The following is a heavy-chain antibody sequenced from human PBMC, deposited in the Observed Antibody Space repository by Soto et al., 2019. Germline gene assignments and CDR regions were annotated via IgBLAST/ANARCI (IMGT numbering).Heavy chain of an antibody. CDR2: IYYSGST. J-gene: IGHJ6*02. Sequence: KTSETLSLTCTVSGGSISSYYWSWIRQPPGKGLEWIGYIYYSGSTNYNPSLKSRVTISVDTSKNQFSLKLSSVTAADTAVYYCARDRAVGYYDFWSGYYRRQNYYGMDVWGQGTTVTVSS. V-gene: IGHV4-59*01. CDR3: ARDRAVGYYDFWSGYYRRQNYYGMDV. D-gene: IGHD3-3*01. CDR1: GGSISSYY.